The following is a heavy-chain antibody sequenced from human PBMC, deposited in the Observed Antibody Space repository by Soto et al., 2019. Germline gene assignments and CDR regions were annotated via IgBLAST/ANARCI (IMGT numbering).Heavy chain of an antibody. Sequence: SVTLPLTCAVYPGSFSGHSWTWIRQSPGKGLEWIGDINHSGRVNYSPSLKSRVTISLDTSKNQFSLTLSAVTAADTAMYYCSTRAYDTNGYYRFDPWGQGTLVTVSS. D-gene: IGHD3-22*01. CDR1: PGSFSGHS. CDR3: STRAYDTNGYYRFDP. J-gene: IGHJ5*01. V-gene: IGHV4-34*01. CDR2: INHSGRV.